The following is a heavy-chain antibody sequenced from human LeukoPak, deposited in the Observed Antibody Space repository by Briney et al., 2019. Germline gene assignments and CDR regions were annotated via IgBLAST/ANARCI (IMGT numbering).Heavy chain of an antibody. V-gene: IGHV3-30-3*01. Sequence: GGSLRLSCAASGFTFSSYAMHWVRQAPGKGLEWVTVISYDGSNKYYADSVKGRFTISRDNSKNTLYLQMNSLRAEDTAVYYCARGWGFDYWGQGTLVTVSS. D-gene: IGHD7-27*01. CDR3: ARGWGFDY. CDR2: ISYDGSNK. CDR1: GFTFSSYA. J-gene: IGHJ4*02.